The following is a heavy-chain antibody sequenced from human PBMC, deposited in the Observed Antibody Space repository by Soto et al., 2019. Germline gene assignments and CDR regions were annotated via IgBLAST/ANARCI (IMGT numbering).Heavy chain of an antibody. J-gene: IGHJ6*02. Sequence: SVKVSCKASGGTFSSYAISWVRQAPGQGLEWMGGIIPIFGTANYAQKFQGRVTITADESTSTAYMELSSLRSEDTAVYYCAREGAARPRFLHGYHYGMAFWGQGSSVTVSS. CDR1: GGTFSSYA. D-gene: IGHD6-6*01. CDR3: AREGAARPRFLHGYHYGMAF. V-gene: IGHV1-69*13. CDR2: IIPIFGTA.